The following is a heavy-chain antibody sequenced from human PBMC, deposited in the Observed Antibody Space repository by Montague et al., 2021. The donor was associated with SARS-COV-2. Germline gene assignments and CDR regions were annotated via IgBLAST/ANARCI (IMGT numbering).Heavy chain of an antibody. D-gene: IGHD5-12*01. CDR3: ASLPAGSDYDLYYYSGLDV. V-gene: IGHV3-30*04. CDR2: ISYDGTNE. Sequence: SLRLSCAASGFNFNRYAMDWVRQAPGKGLEWVAVISYDGTNEDYADSVKGRFTISRDNSKNTLSLQMNSLRAEDTATYYCASLPAGSDYDLYYYSGLDVWGQGTTVTVSS. J-gene: IGHJ6*02. CDR1: GFNFNRYA.